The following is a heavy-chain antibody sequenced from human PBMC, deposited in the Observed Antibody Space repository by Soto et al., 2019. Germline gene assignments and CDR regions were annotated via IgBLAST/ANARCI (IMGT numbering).Heavy chain of an antibody. Sequence: SLKVSCKASVYTFSGYYRHWVRQAPGQGLEWMGWIIPNSGGTNYAQKFQGRVTMTRDTSISTAYMELSRLRSDDTSVYYCGRVTMDDAFDIWGQGTMVTVSS. V-gene: IGHV1-2*02. CDR2: IIPNSGGT. J-gene: IGHJ3*02. CDR3: GRVTMDDAFDI. D-gene: IGHD3-10*01. CDR1: VYTFSGYY.